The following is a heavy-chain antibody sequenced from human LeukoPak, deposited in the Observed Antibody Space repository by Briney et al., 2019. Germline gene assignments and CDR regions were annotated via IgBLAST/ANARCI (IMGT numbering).Heavy chain of an antibody. CDR1: GFTVSSNY. Sequence: VGSLRLSCAASGFTVSSNYMSWVRQAPGKGLEWVSVIYSGGSTYYADSVKGRLTISRHNSKNTLYLQMNSLRAEDTAVYYCARSKAVAATYYYYGMDVWGQGTTVTVSS. CDR2: IYSGGST. CDR3: ARSKAVAATYYYYGMDV. J-gene: IGHJ6*02. D-gene: IGHD6-19*01. V-gene: IGHV3-53*04.